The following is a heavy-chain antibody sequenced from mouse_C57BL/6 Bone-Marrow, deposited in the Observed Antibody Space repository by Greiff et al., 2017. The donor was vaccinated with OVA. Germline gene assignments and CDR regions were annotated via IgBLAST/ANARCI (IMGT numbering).Heavy chain of an antibody. J-gene: IGHJ3*01. CDR3: ARSPLYDGYYGAY. Sequence: QVQLKESGAELVKPGASVKLSCKASGYTFTSYWMHWVKQRPGQGLEWIGMIHPNSGSTNYNEKFKSKATLTVDKSSSTAYMQLSSLTSEDSAVYFCARSPLYDGYYGAYWGQGTLVTVSA. D-gene: IGHD2-3*01. CDR2: IHPNSGST. CDR1: GYTFTSYW. V-gene: IGHV1-64*01.